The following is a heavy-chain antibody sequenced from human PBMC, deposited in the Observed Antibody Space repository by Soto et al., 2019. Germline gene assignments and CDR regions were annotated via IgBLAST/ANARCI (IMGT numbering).Heavy chain of an antibody. CDR1: GFTFSSYG. D-gene: IGHD3-10*01. CDR3: ARDKMWGGSGSYGDMDV. Sequence: GGSLRLSCAASGFTFSSYGMHWVRQAPGKGLEWVAVIWYDGSNKYYADSVKGRFTISRDNSKNTLYLQMNSLRAEDTAVYYCARDKMWGGSGSYGDMDVWGQGTTVTVSS. J-gene: IGHJ6*02. CDR2: IWYDGSNK. V-gene: IGHV3-33*01.